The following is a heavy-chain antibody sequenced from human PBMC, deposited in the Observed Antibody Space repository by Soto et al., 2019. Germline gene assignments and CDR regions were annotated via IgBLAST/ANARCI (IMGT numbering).Heavy chain of an antibody. CDR2: IIPIFGTA. D-gene: IGHD3-3*01. Sequence: GASVKVSCKASGGTFSSYAISWVRQAPGQGLEWMGGIIPIFGTANYAQKFQGRVTITADESTSTAYMELSSLRSEDTAVYYCAIWLRFLEWLPDLDYYYYGMDVWGQGTTVTVSS. CDR3: AIWLRFLEWLPDLDYYYYGMDV. V-gene: IGHV1-69*13. J-gene: IGHJ6*02. CDR1: GGTFSSYA.